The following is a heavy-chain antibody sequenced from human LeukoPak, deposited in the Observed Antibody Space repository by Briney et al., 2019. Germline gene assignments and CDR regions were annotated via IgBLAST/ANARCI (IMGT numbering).Heavy chain of an antibody. V-gene: IGHV3-74*01. Sequence: PGGSLRLSCAASGFTFSIYWMYWVRQAPGKGLEWVARIKSDGISTNYADSVKGRFIISRDNAKNTLDLQMNSLRAEDTAIYYCTRGSGGAFDIWGQGTTVTASS. J-gene: IGHJ3*02. CDR2: IKSDGIST. CDR1: GFTFSIYW. D-gene: IGHD3-16*01. CDR3: TRGSGGAFDI.